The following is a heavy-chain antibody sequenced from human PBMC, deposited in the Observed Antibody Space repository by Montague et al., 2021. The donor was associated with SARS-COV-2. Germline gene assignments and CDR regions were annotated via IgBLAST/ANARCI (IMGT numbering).Heavy chain of an antibody. Sequence: SETLSLTCTVSGGSISSSTYYWGWIRQPPGKGLEWIGSIYYSGSTYYNPSLKSRVTISVDTSKNQFSLKLSSVTAADTAVYYCASPNYGWDPRGAYYFDTWGQGTMVTVSS. V-gene: IGHV4-39*01. CDR2: IYYSGST. CDR1: GGSISSSTYY. J-gene: IGHJ4*02. CDR3: ASPNYGWDPRGAYYFDT. D-gene: IGHD3-10*01.